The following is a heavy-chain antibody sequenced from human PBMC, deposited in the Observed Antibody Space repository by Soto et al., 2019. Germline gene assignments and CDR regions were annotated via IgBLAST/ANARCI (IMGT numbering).Heavy chain of an antibody. Sequence: SVKVSCKASGYTFSGYYMHWSRLAPGQGLEWMGWISPNSGGTNYAQKFQGRVTMTLDTSISTAYMELSRLRSDDTAVYYCARDLRRSGNGMDVWGQGTTVTVSS. CDR1: GYTFSGYY. CDR2: ISPNSGGT. J-gene: IGHJ6*02. CDR3: ARDLRRSGNGMDV. D-gene: IGHD3-10*01. V-gene: IGHV1-2*02.